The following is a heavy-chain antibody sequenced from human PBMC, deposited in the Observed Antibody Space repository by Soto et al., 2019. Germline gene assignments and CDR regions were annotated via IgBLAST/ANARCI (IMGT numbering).Heavy chain of an antibody. J-gene: IGHJ5*02. V-gene: IGHV4-39*01. D-gene: IGHD3-10*01. CDR3: ARHSYYYGSTYGCWLDP. Sequence: SETLSLACAVHGGSFSSYYLGWIRQPPGKGLEWIGSIYYSGSTYYNPSLKSRVTISVDTSKNQFSLKLSSVTAADTAVYYCARHSYYYGSTYGCWLDPWGQGTLVTVSS. CDR2: IYYSGST. CDR1: GGSFSSYY.